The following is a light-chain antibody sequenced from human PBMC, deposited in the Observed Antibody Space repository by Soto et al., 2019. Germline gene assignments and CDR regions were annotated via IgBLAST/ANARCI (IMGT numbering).Light chain of an antibody. CDR3: LQDYNCQST. CDR1: QFIRND. J-gene: IGKJ1*01. CDR2: AAS. V-gene: IGKV1-6*01. Sequence: NHMTQSPSSLSSSLGYIVNITCRASQFIRNDLDWYQQKPGKTTKLLIYAASSLQSGVPSRFSGSGSGTDFTLTISSLQPKDVATYYCLQDYNCQSTFGQGTRVDIK.